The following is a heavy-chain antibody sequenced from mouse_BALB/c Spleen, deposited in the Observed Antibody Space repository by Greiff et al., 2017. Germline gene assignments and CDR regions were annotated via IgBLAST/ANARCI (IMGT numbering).Heavy chain of an antibody. CDR2: ISDGGSYT. CDR1: GFTFSDYY. D-gene: IGHD1-1*01. V-gene: IGHV5-4*02. CDR3: ARDRGSSPYAMDY. Sequence: DVMLVESGGGLVKPGGSLKLSCAASGFTFSDYYMYWVRQTPEKRLEWVATISDGGSYTYYPDSVKGRFTISRDNAKNNLYLQMSSLKSEDTAMYYCARDRGSSPYAMDYWGQGTSVTVSS. J-gene: IGHJ4*01.